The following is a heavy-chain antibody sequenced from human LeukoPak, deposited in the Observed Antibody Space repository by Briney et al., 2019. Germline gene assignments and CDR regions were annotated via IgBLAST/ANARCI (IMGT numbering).Heavy chain of an antibody. CDR3: ARRRYDASGYYPSRGRYFDY. CDR2: INHSGST. CDR1: GGSFSGYY. V-gene: IGHV4-34*01. D-gene: IGHD3-22*01. J-gene: IGHJ4*02. Sequence: PSETLSLTCAVYGGSFSGYYWSWVRQPPEKGLEWIGEINHSGSTNYNPSLKSRVTIPVDTSKNQFSLELTSVTAADTAVYYCARRRYDASGYYPSRGRYFDYWGQGTLVTVSS.